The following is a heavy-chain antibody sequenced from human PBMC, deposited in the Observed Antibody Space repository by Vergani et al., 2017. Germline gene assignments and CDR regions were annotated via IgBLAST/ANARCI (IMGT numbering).Heavy chain of an antibody. CDR1: GFTFDNYI. CDR2: INWDGGST. J-gene: IGHJ4*02. CDR3: AKDNTGSLDY. D-gene: IGHD1-1*01. Sequence: EVQLVESGGVVVQPGGSLRLSCAASGFTFDNYIMHWVRRAPGKGLEWVFLINWDGGSTYYADSVKGRFTISRDNSKNSLYLQMNSLRTEGTALYYCAKDNTGSLDYWGQGTLVTVSS. V-gene: IGHV3-43*01.